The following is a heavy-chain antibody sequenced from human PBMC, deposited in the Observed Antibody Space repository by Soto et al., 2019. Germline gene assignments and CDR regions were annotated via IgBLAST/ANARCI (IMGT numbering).Heavy chain of an antibody. Sequence: QVQLQESGPGLVKPSQTLSLTCNVSGESISSGGYYWSWIRHHPGKGLEWIGYIYDTESAYYNPSLKSRVTISMDTSKNQFAMRLSSVTAADTDVYYCARASSSSSAADYWGQGILATVSS. J-gene: IGHJ4*02. CDR3: ARASSSSSAADY. D-gene: IGHD6-6*01. CDR1: GESISSGGYY. V-gene: IGHV4-31*03. CDR2: IYDTESA.